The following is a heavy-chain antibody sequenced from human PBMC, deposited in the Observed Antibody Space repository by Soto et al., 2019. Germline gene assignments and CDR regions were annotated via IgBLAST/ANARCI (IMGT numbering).Heavy chain of an antibody. V-gene: IGHV1-69*01. Sequence: QVQLVQSGAEVKKPGSSVKVSCKASGGTFSSYAISWVRQAPGQGLEWMGGIIPIFGTANYAQKFQGRVTITASEPRSTAYMERSSLRSEDTAVYYWARDKRSIGYSSGWYDGGYYSSGMDVWGQGTTVTAPS. J-gene: IGHJ6*02. CDR3: ARDKRSIGYSSGWYDGGYYSSGMDV. CDR2: IIPIFGTA. D-gene: IGHD6-19*01. CDR1: GGTFSSYA.